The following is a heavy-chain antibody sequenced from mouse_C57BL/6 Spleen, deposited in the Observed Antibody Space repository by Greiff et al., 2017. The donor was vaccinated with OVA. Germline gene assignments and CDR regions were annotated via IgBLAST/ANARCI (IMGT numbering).Heavy chain of an antibody. Sequence: VQLQQSGAELVKPGASVKISCKASGYAFSSYWMNWVKQRPGKGLEWIGQIYPGDGDTNYNGKFKGKATLTADKSSSTAYMQLSSLTSEDSAVYFCARSDYDYDGAWCAYWGQGTLVTVSA. D-gene: IGHD2-4*01. J-gene: IGHJ3*01. CDR1: GYAFSSYW. CDR3: ARSDYDYDGAWCAY. V-gene: IGHV1-80*01. CDR2: IYPGDGDT.